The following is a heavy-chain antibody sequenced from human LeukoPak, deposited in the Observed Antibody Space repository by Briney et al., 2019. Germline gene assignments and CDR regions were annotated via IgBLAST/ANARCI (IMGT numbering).Heavy chain of an antibody. CDR3: ARGSVVVPAAQKKRRNWFDP. CDR1: GGSFSGYY. Sequence: PSETLSLTCAVYGGSFSGYYWSWIRQPPGKGLEWIGEISRSGSTNYNPSLKSRVTISVDTSKNQFSLKLSSVTAADTAVYYCARGSVVVPAAQKKRRNWFDPWGQGTLVSVSS. D-gene: IGHD2-2*01. V-gene: IGHV4-34*01. CDR2: ISRSGST. J-gene: IGHJ5*02.